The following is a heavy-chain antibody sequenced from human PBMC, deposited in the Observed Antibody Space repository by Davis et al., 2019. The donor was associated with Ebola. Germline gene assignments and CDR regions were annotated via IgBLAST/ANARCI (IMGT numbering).Heavy chain of an antibody. J-gene: IGHJ4*02. CDR2: INAGNGNT. D-gene: IGHD6-19*01. CDR3: ARDSSGWYFFDY. V-gene: IGHV1-3*01. Sequence: ASALVSCKASSYDFINFYIHSVRQPPGYGPEWMGWINAGNGNTKYSQKFQGSVTITRDTSASTAYMELSSLRSEDTAVYYCARDSSGWYFFDYWGQGTLVTVSS. CDR1: SYDFINFY.